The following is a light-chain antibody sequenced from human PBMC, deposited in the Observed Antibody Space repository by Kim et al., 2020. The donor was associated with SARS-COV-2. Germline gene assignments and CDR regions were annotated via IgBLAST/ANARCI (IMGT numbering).Light chain of an antibody. CDR3: QQYDTYSTRT. CDR1: QSVGTW. Sequence: DIQMTQSPSTLSASIGDRVTITCRASQSVGTWVAWHQQVPGKAPKLLIYDASHLKSGVPSRFSGSGSGTDFSLTISSLQPDDFATYYCQQYDTYSTRTFGQGTKVDIK. V-gene: IGKV1-5*01. J-gene: IGKJ1*01. CDR2: DAS.